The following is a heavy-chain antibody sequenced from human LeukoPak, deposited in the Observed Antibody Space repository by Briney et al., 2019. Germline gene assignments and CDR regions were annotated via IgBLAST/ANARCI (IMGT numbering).Heavy chain of an antibody. J-gene: IGHJ3*02. CDR3: ARDAGWEILHAFDI. Sequence: SQTLSLTCAISGDSVSSNSASWNWIRQSPSRALEWLGRTYYRSKWYSEYAGSVRGRITINADTSKNQFSLQLYSVTPDDTAVYYCARDAGWEILHAFDIWGQGTMVTVSS. D-gene: IGHD1-26*01. CDR2: TYYRSKWYS. CDR1: GDSVSSNSAS. V-gene: IGHV6-1*01.